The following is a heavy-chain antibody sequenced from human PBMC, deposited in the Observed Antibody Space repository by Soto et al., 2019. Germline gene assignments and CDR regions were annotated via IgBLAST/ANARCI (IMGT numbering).Heavy chain of an antibody. CDR2: FDPEDGET. CDR3: ATDLPDCSGGGCYGWFDP. J-gene: IGHJ5*02. Sequence: QVQLVQSGAEVKKPGASVKVSCKVSGYTLTELSMHWVRQAPGKGLEWMGGFDPEDGETIYAQKFQGRVTMTEDTSTDTAYMELSSLRSEDTAVYYCATDLPDCSGGGCYGWFDPWGQGTLVTVSS. CDR1: GYTLTELS. V-gene: IGHV1-24*01. D-gene: IGHD2-15*01.